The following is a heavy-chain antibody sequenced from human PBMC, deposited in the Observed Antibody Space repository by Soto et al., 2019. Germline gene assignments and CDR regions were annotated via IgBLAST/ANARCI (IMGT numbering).Heavy chain of an antibody. CDR3: ARSFGSVTYYDAFDS. Sequence: QVQLVQSGAEVKKPGASVKVSCKASGYTFTTYYMHWVRQAPGQGLEWMGIINPSVGSTTYAQKFQGRVIMTRDTSTSTVYMELSSLRYEDTAVYFCARSFGSVTYYDAFDSWGQGTMVTVSS. CDR2: INPSVGST. CDR1: GYTFTTYY. D-gene: IGHD4-17*01. J-gene: IGHJ3*01. V-gene: IGHV1-46*01.